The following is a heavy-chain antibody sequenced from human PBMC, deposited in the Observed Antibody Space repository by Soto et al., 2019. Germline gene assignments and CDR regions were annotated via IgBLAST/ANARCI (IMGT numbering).Heavy chain of an antibody. J-gene: IGHJ4*02. CDR1: GYTFTSYG. D-gene: IGHD2-15*01. CDR3: ARVLGYCSGGSCYGYYFDY. CDR2: ISAYNGNT. Sequence: ASVKVSCKASGYTFTSYGISWVRQAPGQGLEWMGWISAYNGNTNYAQKLQGRVTMTTDTSTSTAYMELRSLRSDDTAVYYCARVLGYCSGGSCYGYYFDYWGQGTLVTVSS. V-gene: IGHV1-18*01.